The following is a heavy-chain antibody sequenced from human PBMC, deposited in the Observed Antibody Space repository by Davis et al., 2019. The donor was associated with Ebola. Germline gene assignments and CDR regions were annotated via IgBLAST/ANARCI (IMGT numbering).Heavy chain of an antibody. Sequence: SVNVSRMASLYIFTTYAMHWVRQAPGQRLEWMGWINAGNGDTKYSQKFQGRVTITRDTSASTAYMELTSLRSEDTAVFFCARGKTVAGKRGLSWFDPWGPGTLVTVS. CDR2: INAGNGDT. CDR3: ARGKTVAGKRGLSWFDP. J-gene: IGHJ5*02. D-gene: IGHD6-19*01. V-gene: IGHV1-3*01. CDR1: LYIFTTYA.